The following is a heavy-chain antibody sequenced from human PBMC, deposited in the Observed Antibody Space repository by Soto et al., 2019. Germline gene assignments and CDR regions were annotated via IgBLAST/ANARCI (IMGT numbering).Heavy chain of an antibody. Sequence: PGGSLRLSCASSVFTFSTYSMNWVRQAPGKGLEWVSSISGSGNYTHYADFLRGRFTISRDNAKTSLYLQMNSLRAEDTAVYYCAREGINNYNEYYFDSWGQGTVVNVS. CDR2: ISGSGNYT. CDR3: AREGINNYNEYYFDS. D-gene: IGHD4-4*01. J-gene: IGHJ4*02. V-gene: IGHV3-21*01. CDR1: VFTFSTYS.